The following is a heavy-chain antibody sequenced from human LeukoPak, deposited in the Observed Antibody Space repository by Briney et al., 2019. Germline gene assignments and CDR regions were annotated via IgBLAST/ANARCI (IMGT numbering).Heavy chain of an antibody. CDR2: ISYDGSNK. J-gene: IGHJ6*02. CDR1: GFTFSSYA. D-gene: IGHD3-9*01. Sequence: PGGSLRLSCAASGFTFSSYAMHWVRQAPGKGLEWVAVISYDGSNKYYADSVKGRFTISRDNSKNTLYLQMNSLRAEDTAVYYCARDSIPLENVLRYFDWLSNGMDVWGQGTTVTVSS. V-gene: IGHV3-30-3*01. CDR3: ARDSIPLENVLRYFDWLSNGMDV.